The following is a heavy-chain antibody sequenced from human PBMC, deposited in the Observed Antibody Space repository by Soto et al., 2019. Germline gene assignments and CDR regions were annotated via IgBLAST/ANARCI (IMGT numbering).Heavy chain of an antibody. CDR3: AKPSYIFGVVITGAFDY. J-gene: IGHJ4*02. Sequence: GGSLRLSCATSGFTFSTYAISWVRQAPGKGLEWVSAISGSGGGTYYADSVKGRFTISRDNSKNTVYLQMSSLRAEDTAVYYCAKPSYIFGVVITGAFDYWGQGTLVTVSS. CDR1: GFTFSTYA. D-gene: IGHD3-3*02. V-gene: IGHV3-23*01. CDR2: ISGSGGGT.